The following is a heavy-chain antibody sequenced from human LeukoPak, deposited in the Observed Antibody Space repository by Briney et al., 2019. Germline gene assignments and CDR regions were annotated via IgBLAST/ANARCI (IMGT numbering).Heavy chain of an antibody. J-gene: IGHJ4*02. Sequence: ASGKVSCKVSGYSLIEVAMHWVRQAPGKGLEWVGSFDPEDGEDGETHYAQKFQGRVTMTEDASTDTAYMELTSLSSEDTALYYCAMTDRYAGRPFDYWGQGTLVTVSS. V-gene: IGHV1-24*01. D-gene: IGHD3-9*01. CDR2: FDPEDGEDGET. CDR3: AMTDRYAGRPFDY. CDR1: GYSLIEVA.